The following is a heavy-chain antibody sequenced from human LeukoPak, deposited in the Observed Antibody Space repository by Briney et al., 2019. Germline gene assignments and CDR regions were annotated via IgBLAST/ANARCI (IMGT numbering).Heavy chain of an antibody. CDR1: GGSISSYY. CDR3: ARGGYDFWSGYTNWFDP. J-gene: IGHJ5*02. V-gene: IGHV4-59*01. CDR2: IYYSGST. Sequence: SETLSLTCTVSGGSISSYYWSWIRQPPGKGLEWIGYIYYSGSTNYNPSLKSRVTISVDTSKNQFSLKLSSVTAADTAVYYCARGGYDFWSGYTNWFDPWGQGTLVTVSS. D-gene: IGHD3-3*01.